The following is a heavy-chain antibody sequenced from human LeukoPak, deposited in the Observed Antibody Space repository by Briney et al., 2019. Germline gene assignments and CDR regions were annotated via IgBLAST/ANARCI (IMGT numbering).Heavy chain of an antibody. D-gene: IGHD4-17*01. CDR3: ARHRYGDYGEDY. Sequence: ASVKVSCKASGYAFTGYYMHWVRQAPGQGLEWMGWINPNSGGTNYAQKFQGRVTITRDTSISTAYMELSRLRSEDTAVYYCARHRYGDYGEDYWGQGILVTVSS. V-gene: IGHV1-2*02. CDR2: INPNSGGT. J-gene: IGHJ4*02. CDR1: GYAFTGYY.